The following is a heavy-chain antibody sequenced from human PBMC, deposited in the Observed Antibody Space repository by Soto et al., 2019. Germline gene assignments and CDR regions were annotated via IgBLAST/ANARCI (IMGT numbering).Heavy chain of an antibody. Sequence: SLKVSCKASGGTFSSYAISWVRQATGQGLEWMGGIIPIFGTANYAQKFQGRVTITADKSTSTAYMELSSLRSEDTAVYYCASHLPSPHRVALRFLEWSSINWGQGTLVTVSS. CDR3: ASHLPSPHRVALRFLEWSSIN. D-gene: IGHD3-3*01. V-gene: IGHV1-69*06. CDR2: IIPIFGTA. CDR1: GGTFSSYA. J-gene: IGHJ4*02.